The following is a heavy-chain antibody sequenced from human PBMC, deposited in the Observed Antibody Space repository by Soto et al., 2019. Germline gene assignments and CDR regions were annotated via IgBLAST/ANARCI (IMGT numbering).Heavy chain of an antibody. CDR3: ARDMDYDILTKARKKLDL. V-gene: IGHV3-21*01. J-gene: IGHJ2*01. Sequence: PGGSLRLSCAASGFTFSSYSMNWVRQAPGKGLEWVSSISSSSSYIYYADSVKGRFTISRDNAKNSLYLQMNSLRAEDTAVYYCARDMDYDILTKARKKLDLWGRGTLVTVSS. CDR2: ISSSSSYI. CDR1: GFTFSSYS. D-gene: IGHD3-9*01.